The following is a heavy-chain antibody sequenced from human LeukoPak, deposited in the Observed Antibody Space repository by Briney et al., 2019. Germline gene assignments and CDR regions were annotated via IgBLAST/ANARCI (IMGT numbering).Heavy chain of an antibody. V-gene: IGHV4-59*12. CDR2: IHYSGAS. CDR3: ARERKLERNRWNYIEC. J-gene: IGHJ4*02. D-gene: IGHD1-1*01. Sequence: PSETLSLTCTVSGGSISSFFWSWIRQPPGKGLEWIGSIHYSGASNYNPSLKSRVSLSIDMSKEQFSLRLSSVTAAYTVVYYWARERKLERNRWNYIECWGQGTLVTVSS. CDR1: GGSISSFF.